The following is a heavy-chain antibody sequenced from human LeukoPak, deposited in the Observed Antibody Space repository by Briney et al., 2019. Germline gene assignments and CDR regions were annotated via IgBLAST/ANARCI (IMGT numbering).Heavy chain of an antibody. J-gene: IGHJ4*02. CDR3: ARSYAVGATAFDY. CDR1: GGSISSSSYY. V-gene: IGHV4-39*07. CDR2: IYTSGST. Sequence: SETLSLTCTVSGGSISSSSYYWGWIRQPPGKGLEWIGSIYTSGSTNYNPSLKSRVTMSVDTSKNQFSLKLSSVTAADTAVYYCARSYAVGATAFDYWGQGTLVTVSS. D-gene: IGHD1-26*01.